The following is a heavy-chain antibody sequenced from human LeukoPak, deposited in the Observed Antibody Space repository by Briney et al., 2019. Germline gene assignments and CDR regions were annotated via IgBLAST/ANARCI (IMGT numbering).Heavy chain of an antibody. CDR2: MNPNSGNT. D-gene: IGHD3-22*01. CDR3: AVSGYSGGYYFDY. J-gene: IGHJ4*02. CDR1: GYTFTSYA. V-gene: IGHV1-8*03. Sequence: ASVKVSCKASGYTFTSYAMHWVRQAPGQGLEWMGWMNPNSGNTGYAQKFQGRVTITRNTSISTAYMELSSLRSEDTAVYYCAVSGYSGGYYFDYWGQGTLVTVSS.